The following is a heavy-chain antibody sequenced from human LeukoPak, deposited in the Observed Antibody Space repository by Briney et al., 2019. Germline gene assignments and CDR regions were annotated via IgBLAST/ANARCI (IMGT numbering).Heavy chain of an antibody. CDR2: ISAYNGNT. V-gene: IGHV1-18*01. Sequence: ASVKVSCKASGYTFTSYGISWVRQAPGQGLEWMGWISAYNGNTNYAQKLQGRVTMTTDTSTSTAYMELRSLRSDDTAVYYCAIGPDRHYDILTGYYSYWGPGTLVTVSS. CDR1: GYTFTSYG. J-gene: IGHJ4*02. D-gene: IGHD3-9*01. CDR3: AIGPDRHYDILTGYYSY.